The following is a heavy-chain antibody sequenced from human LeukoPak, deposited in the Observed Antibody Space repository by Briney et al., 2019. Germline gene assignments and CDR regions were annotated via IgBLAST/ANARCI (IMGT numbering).Heavy chain of an antibody. CDR1: GGSISSYY. CDR2: IYYSGST. Sequence: PSETLSLTGTGSGGSISSYYWSWLRQPPGKGLGGIGYIYYSGSTNYNPSLKSRVTISVDTSKNQFSLKLSSVTAADTAVYYCARGVRDFWSGPRAFDIWGQGTMVTVSS. D-gene: IGHD3-3*01. CDR3: ARGVRDFWSGPRAFDI. J-gene: IGHJ3*02. V-gene: IGHV4-59*01.